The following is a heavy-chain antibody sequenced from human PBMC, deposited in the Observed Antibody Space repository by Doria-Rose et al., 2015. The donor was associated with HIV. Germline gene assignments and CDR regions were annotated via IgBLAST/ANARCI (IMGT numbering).Heavy chain of an antibody. CDR3: ARMGSYRELDY. J-gene: IGHJ4*02. CDR1: GAPVSSRGYY. D-gene: IGHD3-3*01. V-gene: IGHV4-31*03. Sequence: QVQLQESGPGLVKPSETLSLTCSVSGAPVSSRGYYWNWIRQVPGKGLESLGYTYYTGTSDYSPSLKSRLNMAVDTSKNQFSLKLSFVTVADTAVYYCARMGSYRELDYWGQGARGIGSA. CDR2: TYYTGTS.